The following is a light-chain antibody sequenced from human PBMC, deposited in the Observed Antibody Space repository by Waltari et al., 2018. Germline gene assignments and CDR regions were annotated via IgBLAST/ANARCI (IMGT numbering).Light chain of an antibody. V-gene: IGLV2-23*02. CDR1: SANVGSYPL. CDR2: EVS. Sequence: SALTQPASVSGSPGQSITISCTETSANVGSYPLLSWYQRHPGGAPKLLIYEVSERPSGVSIRFSGSKSGKTASLTISGLQPEDEADYYCCAFAGRGFYVVGTGTQVTVL. J-gene: IGLJ1*01. CDR3: CAFAGRGFYV.